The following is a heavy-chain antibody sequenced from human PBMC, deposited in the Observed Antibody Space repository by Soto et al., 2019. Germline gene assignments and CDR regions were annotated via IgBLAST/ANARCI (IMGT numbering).Heavy chain of an antibody. V-gene: IGHV4-61*01. Sequence: PSETLSLTCTVSGGSVSSGSYYWSWIRQPPGKGLEWIGDIYYSGSTNYNPSLKSRVTISVDTSKNQFSLKLSSVTAADTAVYYCARDIVTTGMGWFDPWGQGTLVTVSS. D-gene: IGHD2-2*01. J-gene: IGHJ5*02. CDR3: ARDIVTTGMGWFDP. CDR1: GGSVSSGSYY. CDR2: IYYSGST.